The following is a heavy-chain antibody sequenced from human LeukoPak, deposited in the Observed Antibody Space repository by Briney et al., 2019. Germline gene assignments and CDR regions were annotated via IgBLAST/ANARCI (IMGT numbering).Heavy chain of an antibody. V-gene: IGHV3-11*01. J-gene: IGHJ4*02. CDR1: GFTFSNHW. Sequence: GGSLRLSCATSGFTFSNHWMSWVRQAPGKGLECISYISSSGSTIYYADSVKGRFTISRDNAKNSLYLQMNSLRAEDTAVYYCARDPGSHNSSGWYDYWGQGTLVTVSS. D-gene: IGHD6-19*01. CDR3: ARDPGSHNSSGWYDY. CDR2: ISSSGSTI.